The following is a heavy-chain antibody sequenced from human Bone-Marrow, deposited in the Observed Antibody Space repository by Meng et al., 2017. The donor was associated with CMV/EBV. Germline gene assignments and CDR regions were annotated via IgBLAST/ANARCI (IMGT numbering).Heavy chain of an antibody. CDR2: IYYSGST. V-gene: IGHV4-39*07. CDR3: ASRVMGSSSDYYFDY. Sequence: SGPTLVKPTQTLTLTCSFSGFSLTTSGAGVGWIRQPPGKGLEWIGSIYYSGSTYYNPSLKSRVTISVDKSKNQFSLKLSSVTAADTAVYYCASRVMGSSSDYYFDYWGQGTLVTVSS. CDR1: GFSLTTSGAG. J-gene: IGHJ4*02. D-gene: IGHD6-6*01.